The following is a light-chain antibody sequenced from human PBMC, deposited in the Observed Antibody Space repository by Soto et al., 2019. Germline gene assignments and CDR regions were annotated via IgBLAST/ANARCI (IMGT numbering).Light chain of an antibody. CDR2: AAS. Sequence: DIQMTQSPSSLSASVGDRVTITCQASQGISKDLNWYQQEPGKAPKLLIYAASNLETGVPSRFSGSGSETDFTFTISSLQPEDIAPYHCQQYYYLPYTFGQGTKLE. CDR3: QQYYYLPYT. J-gene: IGKJ2*01. V-gene: IGKV1-33*01. CDR1: QGISKD.